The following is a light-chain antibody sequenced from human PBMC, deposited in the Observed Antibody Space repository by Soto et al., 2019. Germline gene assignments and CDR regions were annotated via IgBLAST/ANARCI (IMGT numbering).Light chain of an antibody. J-gene: IGLJ1*01. CDR3: SSYTSTSIV. CDR2: DVS. CDR1: SSDVGGYNY. Sequence: QSALTQPASVSGSPGQSITISCTGTSSDVGGYNYVSWYQRHPGKAPKLMIYDVSNRPSGVSIRFSGSKSGNTASLTISGLQAEDEADYHCSSYTSTSIVFGTGTKLTVL. V-gene: IGLV2-14*01.